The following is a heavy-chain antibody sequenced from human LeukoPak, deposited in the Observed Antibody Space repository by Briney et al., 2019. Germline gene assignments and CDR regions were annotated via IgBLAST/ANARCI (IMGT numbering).Heavy chain of an antibody. Sequence: GASVKVSCKASGGTFSSYAISWVRQAPGQGLEWMGRIIPILGIANYAQKFQGRVTITADKSTSTAYMELSSLRSEDTAVYYCARGSSSSSGSYYYYYMDVWGKGTTVTVSS. V-gene: IGHV1-69*04. CDR1: GGTFSSYA. J-gene: IGHJ6*03. CDR3: ARGSSSSSGSYYYYYMDV. CDR2: IIPILGIA. D-gene: IGHD6-6*01.